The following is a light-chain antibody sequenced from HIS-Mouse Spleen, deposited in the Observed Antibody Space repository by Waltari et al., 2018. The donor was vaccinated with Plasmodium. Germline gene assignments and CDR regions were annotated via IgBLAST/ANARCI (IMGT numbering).Light chain of an antibody. CDR1: ALPKKY. J-gene: IGLJ3*02. Sequence: SYELTQPPSVSVSPGQTARITCSGDALPKKYAYWYQQKSGQAPVLVIYEASKRPSGIPGRFAVSSSGTMATLTISGAQVEDESDYYCYSTDRSGNHRVFGGGTKLTVL. CDR3: YSTDRSGNHRV. V-gene: IGLV3-10*01. CDR2: EAS.